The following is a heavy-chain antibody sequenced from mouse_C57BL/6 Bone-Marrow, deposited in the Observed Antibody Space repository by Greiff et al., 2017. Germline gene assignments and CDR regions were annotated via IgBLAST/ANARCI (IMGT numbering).Heavy chain of an antibody. CDR2: IDPSDSYT. V-gene: IGHV1-69*01. J-gene: IGHJ1*03. Sequence: QVQLQQPGAELVMPGASVKLSCKASGYTFTSYWMHWVKQRPGHGLEWIGEIDPSDSYTNYNQKFKGKSTLTVDKSSSTAYMQLISLTSEDSAVYYCAREGLRRDWYFDVWGTGTTVTVSS. D-gene: IGHD2-4*01. CDR1: GYTFTSYW. CDR3: AREGLRRDWYFDV.